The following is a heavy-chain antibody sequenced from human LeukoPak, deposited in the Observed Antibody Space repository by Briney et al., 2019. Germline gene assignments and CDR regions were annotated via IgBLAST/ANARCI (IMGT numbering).Heavy chain of an antibody. CDR1: DGSISSYY. Sequence: SETLSLTCTVSDGSISSYYWSWIRQPPGKGLEWIGYIYYSGSTNYNPSLKSRVTISVDTSKNQFSLKLSSVTAADTAVYYCARVSSGWRYYFDYWGQGTLVTVSS. CDR3: ARVSSGWRYYFDY. CDR2: IYYSGST. V-gene: IGHV4-59*01. D-gene: IGHD6-19*01. J-gene: IGHJ4*02.